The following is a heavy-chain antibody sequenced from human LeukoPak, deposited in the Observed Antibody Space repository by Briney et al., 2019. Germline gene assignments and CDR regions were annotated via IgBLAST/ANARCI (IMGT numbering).Heavy chain of an antibody. J-gene: IGHJ4*02. V-gene: IGHV1-2*02. CDR1: GYTFTGYF. CDR3: AVRTSGWYSVFDY. CDR2: INPNTGAT. Sequence: ASVEVSCKTSGYTFTGYFMHWVRQTRGQGLEWMGLINPNTGATNYAQTFQGRVTMTRDASISTAYMELSRLRSDDTAVYYCAVRTSGWYSVFDYWGQGTLVTVSS. D-gene: IGHD6-19*01.